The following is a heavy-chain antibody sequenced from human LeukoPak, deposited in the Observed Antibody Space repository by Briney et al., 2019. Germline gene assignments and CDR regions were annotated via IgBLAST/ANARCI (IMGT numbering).Heavy chain of an antibody. CDR1: GFTFSSYW. CDR3: AKPFYGLDAFDI. V-gene: IGHV3-7*03. CDR2: IKQDGSEK. Sequence: GGSLRLSCEASGFTFSSYWMSWVRQAPGKGLEWVANIKQDGSEKKYLDSVKGRFTISRDNAKNSLYLQMNSLRAEDTAVYYCAKPFYGLDAFDIWGQGTMVTVSS. D-gene: IGHD4-17*01. J-gene: IGHJ3*02.